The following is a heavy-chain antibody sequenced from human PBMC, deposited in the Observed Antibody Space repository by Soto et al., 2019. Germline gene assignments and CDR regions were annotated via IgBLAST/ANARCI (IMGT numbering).Heavy chain of an antibody. CDR2: INAGNGNT. J-gene: IGHJ5*02. Sequence: ASVKGSCKASGYSFTRDAGDWGRQETGQRLEWMGWINAGNGNTKYSQKFQGRVTITRDTSASTAYMELSSLRSEDTAVYYCARSIGGYSSGYWGNSNWFDPWGQGTLVTVSP. D-gene: IGHD3-22*01. CDR1: GYSFTRDA. V-gene: IGHV1-3*01. CDR3: ARSIGGYSSGYWGNSNWFDP.